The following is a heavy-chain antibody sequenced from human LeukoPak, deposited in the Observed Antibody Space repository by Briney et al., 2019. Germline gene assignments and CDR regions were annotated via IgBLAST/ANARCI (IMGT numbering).Heavy chain of an antibody. CDR1: GFTFSSYS. CDR3: AKAPRSTTVTPDY. Sequence: PGGSLRLSCAASGFTFSSYSMNWVRQAPGKGLEWVSSISSSSSYIFYADSVKGRFTISRDNAKNSLYLQMNSLRAEDTAVYYCAKAPRSTTVTPDYWGQGTLVTVSS. CDR2: ISSSSSYI. V-gene: IGHV3-21*01. J-gene: IGHJ4*02. D-gene: IGHD4-17*01.